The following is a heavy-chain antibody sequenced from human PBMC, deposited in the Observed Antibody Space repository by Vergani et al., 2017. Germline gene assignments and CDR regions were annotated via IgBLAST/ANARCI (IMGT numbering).Heavy chain of an antibody. D-gene: IGHD6-13*01. CDR2: IYPGDSDT. J-gene: IGHJ4*02. V-gene: IGHV5-51*01. Sequence: EVQLVQSGAEVKKTGESLKISCKGSGYSFTSYWIGWVRQMPGKGLEWMGIIYPGDSDTRYSPSCQGQVTISADKSINTAYLQWSSLKASDTAMYYGARLDGSSVSYIYFDYWGQGTLVTVSS. CDR3: ARLDGSSVSYIYFDY. CDR1: GYSFTSYW.